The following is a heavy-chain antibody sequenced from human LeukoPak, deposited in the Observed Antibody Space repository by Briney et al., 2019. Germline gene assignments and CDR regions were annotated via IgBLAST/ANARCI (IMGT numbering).Heavy chain of an antibody. CDR2: ISSKGELT. V-gene: IGHV3-23*01. Sequence: GGSLRLSCAASGFTFSIYAMSWVRQAPGKGLEWVSSISSKGELTYYTDSGRGRFTISRDNSRSTLYLQMNSLRAGDTAVYYCARDRPNYYGGDGHYYRRDGDYWGQGTLVTVSS. CDR3: ARDRPNYYGGDGHYYRRDGDY. D-gene: IGHD3-10*01. J-gene: IGHJ4*02. CDR1: GFTFSIYA.